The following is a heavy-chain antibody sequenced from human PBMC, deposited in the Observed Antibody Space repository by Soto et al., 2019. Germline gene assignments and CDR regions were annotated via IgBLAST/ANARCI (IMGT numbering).Heavy chain of an antibody. CDR3: ATHYYDSSGYYY. D-gene: IGHD3-22*01. V-gene: IGHV1-24*01. J-gene: IGHJ4*02. Sequence: ASVKVSCKVSGYTLTELSMHWVRQAPGKGFEWMGGFDPEDGETIYAQKFQGRVTMTEDTSTDTAYMELSSLRSEDTAVYYCATHYYDSSGYYYWGQGTLVTVSS. CDR2: FDPEDGET. CDR1: GYTLTELS.